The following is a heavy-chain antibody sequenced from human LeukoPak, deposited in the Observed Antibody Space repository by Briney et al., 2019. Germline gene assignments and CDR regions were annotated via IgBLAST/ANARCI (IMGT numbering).Heavy chain of an antibody. J-gene: IGHJ4*02. CDR1: GYSFTSYW. CDR3: AKLRDFFDSSGQFDY. V-gene: IGHV3-23*01. D-gene: IGHD3-22*01. Sequence: GESLKISCKGSGYSFTSYWIGWVRQMPGKGLEWVSATSGSGDGTFYADSVKGRFTISRDNSKNTLYLQMNSLRAEDTAIYYCAKLRDFFDSSGQFDYWGQGTLVTVSS. CDR2: TSGSGDGT.